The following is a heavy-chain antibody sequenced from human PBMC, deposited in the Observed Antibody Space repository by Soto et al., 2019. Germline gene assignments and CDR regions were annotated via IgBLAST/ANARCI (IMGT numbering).Heavy chain of an antibody. CDR3: ARDGTTVTTLSSGFDP. CDR1: GGSISSGGYY. V-gene: IGHV4-61*08. D-gene: IGHD4-17*01. CDR2: IYYSGST. Sequence: LSLPCTVSGGSISSGGYYWSWIRQPPGKGLEWIWYIYYSGSTNYNPSLKSRVTIPVDTSKNQFSLKLSSVTAADTAVYYCARDGTTVTTLSSGFDPWGQGTLVTVSS. J-gene: IGHJ5*02.